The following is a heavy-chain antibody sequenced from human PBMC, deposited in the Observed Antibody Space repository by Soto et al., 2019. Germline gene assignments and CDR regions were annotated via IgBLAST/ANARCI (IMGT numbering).Heavy chain of an antibody. Sequence: QVQLQESGPGLVKPSETLSLTCTVSGGSISSYYWSWIRQPPGKGLEWIGYIYYSGSTNYNPSLTSRVTISVDTSKNQFSLKLSSVTAADTAVYYCARAHFDILTGYYPDYWGQGTLVTVSS. CDR3: ARAHFDILTGYYPDY. D-gene: IGHD3-9*01. V-gene: IGHV4-59*01. CDR1: GGSISSYY. J-gene: IGHJ4*02. CDR2: IYYSGST.